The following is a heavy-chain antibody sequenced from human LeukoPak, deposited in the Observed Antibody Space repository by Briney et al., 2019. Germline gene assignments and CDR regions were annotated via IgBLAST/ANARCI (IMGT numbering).Heavy chain of an antibody. CDR3: AKGLGVWYGIAAAGAPWFDP. J-gene: IGHJ5*02. CDR2: ISYDGSNK. CDR1: GFTFSSYA. V-gene: IGHV3-30*04. Sequence: GGSLRLSCAASGFTFSSYAVHWVRQAPGKGLEWVALISYDGSNKYYADSVKGRFTISRDNSKNTLYLQMNSLRAEDTAVYYCAKGLGVWYGIAAAGAPWFDPWGQGTLVTVSS. D-gene: IGHD6-13*01.